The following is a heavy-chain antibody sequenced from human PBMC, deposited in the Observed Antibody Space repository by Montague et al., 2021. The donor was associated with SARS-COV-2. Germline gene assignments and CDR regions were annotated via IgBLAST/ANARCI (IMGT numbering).Heavy chain of an antibody. V-gene: IGHV4-34*01. CDR1: GGSFSGYY. D-gene: IGHD4/OR15-4a*01. J-gene: IGHJ4*02. CDR3: ARGVPGY. Sequence: SETLSLTCAVYGGSFSGYYWSWIRQPPGEGLEWIGQINDSGGTKCNPSLKSRVTISLDTSKNQFSLKLSSVTAADTAVYYCARGVPGYWGQGTLVTVSS. CDR2: INDSGGT.